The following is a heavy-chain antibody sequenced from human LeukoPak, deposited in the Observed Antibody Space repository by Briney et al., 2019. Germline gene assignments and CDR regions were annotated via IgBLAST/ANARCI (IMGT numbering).Heavy chain of an antibody. CDR1: GGTFSSYT. CDR2: IIPILGIA. CDR3: AGADYDILTGYPYYFDY. V-gene: IGHV1-69*02. D-gene: IGHD3-9*01. J-gene: IGHJ4*02. Sequence: VASVKVSCKASGGTFSSYTISWVRQAPGQGLEWMGRIIPILGIANYTQKFQGRVTITADKSTSTAYMELSSLRSEDTAVYYCAGADYDILTGYPYYFDYWGQGTLVTVSS.